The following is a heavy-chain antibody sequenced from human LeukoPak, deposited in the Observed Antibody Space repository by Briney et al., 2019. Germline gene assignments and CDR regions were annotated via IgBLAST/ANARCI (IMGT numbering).Heavy chain of an antibody. Sequence: SSQTLSLTCTVSGGSISSGGYYWSWIRQHPGKGLEWIGYIYYSGSTYYNPSLKSRVTISVDTSKNQFSLKLSSVTAADTAVYYCARVTRAEWGRELMEYPAFDIWGQGTMVTVSS. CDR3: ARVTRAEWGRELMEYPAFDI. CDR2: IYYSGST. J-gene: IGHJ3*02. CDR1: GGSISSGGYY. V-gene: IGHV4-31*03. D-gene: IGHD2-8*01.